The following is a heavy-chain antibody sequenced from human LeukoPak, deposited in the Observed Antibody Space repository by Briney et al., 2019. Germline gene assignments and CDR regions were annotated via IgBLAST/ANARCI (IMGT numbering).Heavy chain of an antibody. D-gene: IGHD3-3*01. Sequence: PGGSLRLSCAASGFTFSSYAMSWVRQAPGKGLEWVSAISGSGGSTYYADSVKGRFTISRDNSKNTLYLQMNSLRAEDTAVYYCAKSYDFWSGYSSPSDYWGQGTLVTVSS. CDR2: ISGSGGST. CDR3: AKSYDFWSGYSSPSDY. J-gene: IGHJ4*02. V-gene: IGHV3-23*01. CDR1: GFTFSSYA.